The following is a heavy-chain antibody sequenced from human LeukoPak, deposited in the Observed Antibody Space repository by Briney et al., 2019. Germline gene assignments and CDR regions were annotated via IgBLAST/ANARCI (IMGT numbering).Heavy chain of an antibody. V-gene: IGHV4-59*01. CDR3: ARGAPTKYYDFWSMRYYYYYMDV. J-gene: IGHJ6*03. CDR2: IYYSGST. CDR1: GGSISSYY. Sequence: PSETLSLTCTVSGGSISSYYWSWIRQPPGKGLEWIGYIYYSGSTNYNPSLKSRVTISVDTSKNQFSLKLSSVTAADTAVYYCARGAPTKYYDFWSMRYYYYYMDVWGKGTTVTVSS. D-gene: IGHD3-3*01.